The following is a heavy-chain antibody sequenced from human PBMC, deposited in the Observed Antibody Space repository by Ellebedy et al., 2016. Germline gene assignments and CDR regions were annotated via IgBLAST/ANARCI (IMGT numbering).Heavy chain of an antibody. CDR3: ARDASSDYGSSNWYFDL. CDR2: IYYSGST. V-gene: IGHV4-59*06. Sequence: SETLSLTXTVSGGSISSYYWSWIRQHPGKGLEWIGYIYYSGSTYYNPSLKSRVTISVDTSKNQFSLKLSSVTAADTAVYYCARDASSDYGSSNWYFDLWGRGTLVTVSS. J-gene: IGHJ2*01. D-gene: IGHD4-17*01. CDR1: GGSISSYY.